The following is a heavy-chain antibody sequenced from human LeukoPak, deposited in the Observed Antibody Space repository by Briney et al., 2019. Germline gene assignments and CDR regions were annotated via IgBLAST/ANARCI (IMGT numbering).Heavy chain of an antibody. CDR1: GYTFTIYG. D-gene: IGHD3-22*01. V-gene: IGHV1-18*01. Sequence: ASVKVSCKASGYTFTIYGISWVRQAPGQGLEWMGWISAYNGNTNYAQKLQGRVTMTTDTSTSTAYMELRNLRSDDTAVYYCARADYYDSSGYYYFDYWGQGTLVTVSS. CDR2: ISAYNGNT. CDR3: ARADYYDSSGYYYFDY. J-gene: IGHJ4*02.